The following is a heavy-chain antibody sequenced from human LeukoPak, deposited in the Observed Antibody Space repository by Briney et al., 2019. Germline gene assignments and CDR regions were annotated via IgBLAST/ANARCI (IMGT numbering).Heavy chain of an antibody. CDR3: AKDPTSSSALDH. Sequence: PGGSLRLSCAASGFTFSDYYMSWIRQAPGKGLEWVSYISSSGSTIYYADSVKGRFTISRDNAKNSLYLQMNSLRGEDTAVYYCAKDPTSSSALDHWGQGTLVTVSS. J-gene: IGHJ4*02. CDR1: GFTFSDYY. CDR2: ISSSGSTI. D-gene: IGHD6-6*01. V-gene: IGHV3-11*04.